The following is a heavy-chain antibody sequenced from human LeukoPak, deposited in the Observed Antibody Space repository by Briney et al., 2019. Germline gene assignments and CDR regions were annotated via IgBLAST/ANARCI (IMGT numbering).Heavy chain of an antibody. CDR1: GFTFSAYS. Sequence: GGSLRLSCAASGFTFSAYSMNWVRQAPGEGLEWVSSIGAAGSHIYYADSMKGRFTISRDNAKSSLFLQMNSLRAEDTGIYYCVRAGSGATRADTLDLWGQGTMVTVSS. V-gene: IGHV3-21*01. CDR3: VRAGSGATRADTLDL. CDR2: IGAAGSHI. D-gene: IGHD6-19*01. J-gene: IGHJ3*01.